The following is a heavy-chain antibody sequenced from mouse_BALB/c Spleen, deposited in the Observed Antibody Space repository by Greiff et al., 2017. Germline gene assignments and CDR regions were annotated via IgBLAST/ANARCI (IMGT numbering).Heavy chain of an antibody. CDR1: GFTFSSYA. CDR3: AREGVGLFGY. CDR2: ISSGGST. D-gene: IGHD1-1*02. J-gene: IGHJ2*01. V-gene: IGHV5-6-5*01. Sequence: DVHLVESGGGLVKPGGSLKLSCAASGFTFSSYAMSWVRQTPEKRLEWVASISSGGSTYYPDSVEGRFTISRDNARNILYLQMSSLRSEDTAMYYCAREGVGLFGYWGQGTTLTVSS.